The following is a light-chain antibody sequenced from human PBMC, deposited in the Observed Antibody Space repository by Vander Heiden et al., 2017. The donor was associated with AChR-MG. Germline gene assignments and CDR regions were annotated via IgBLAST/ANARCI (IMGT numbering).Light chain of an antibody. CDR2: LGS. J-gene: IGKJ5*01. Sequence: DIVMTQSPLSLPVLLGEPASISCRSSQSLLYRDEKTYLDWYLHRPGQPPQLLIYLGSNRASGVPDRFSGSGSGTEFTLKISAVEAEDVGVYYCMQSLRTPPVTFGQGTRLDIK. V-gene: IGKV2-28*01. CDR3: MQSLRTPPVT. CDR1: QSLLYRDEKTY.